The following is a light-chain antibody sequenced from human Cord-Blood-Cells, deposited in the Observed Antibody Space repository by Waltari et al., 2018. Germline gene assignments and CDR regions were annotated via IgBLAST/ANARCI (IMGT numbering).Light chain of an antibody. J-gene: IGLJ3*02. CDR1: SSDVGSYNL. CDR3: CSYAGSSTWV. V-gene: IGLV2-23*01. CDR2: EGS. Sequence: QSALTQPASVSGSPGQSITISCTGTSSDVGSYNLFPSYQQHPGKAPKLMLYEGSKRPSGVSNRFSGSKSGNTASLTISGLQAEDEADYYCCSYAGSSTWVFGGGTKLTVL.